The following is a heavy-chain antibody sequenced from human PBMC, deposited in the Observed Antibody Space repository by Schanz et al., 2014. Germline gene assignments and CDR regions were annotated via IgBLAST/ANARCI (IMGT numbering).Heavy chain of an antibody. CDR3: AKDHAGSDILTALGN. V-gene: IGHV3-23*04. CDR1: GFTFDDYA. J-gene: IGHJ4*02. Sequence: VFLAESGGGVVQPGRSLRLSCAASGFTFDDYAMSWVRQAPGKGLEWVSAISGSGGSTYYADSVKGRFTISRDNSKNTLYLQMNNLRAEDTAVYYCAKDHAGSDILTALGNWGQGTLVTVSS. D-gene: IGHD3-9*01. CDR2: ISGSGGST.